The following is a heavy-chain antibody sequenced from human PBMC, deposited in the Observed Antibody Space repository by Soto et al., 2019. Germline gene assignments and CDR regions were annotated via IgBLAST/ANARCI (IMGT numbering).Heavy chain of an antibody. CDR1: GGSISSSSYY. CDR3: ASTNREAAAGTTEFDY. D-gene: IGHD6-13*01. Sequence: SETLSLTCTVSGGSISSSSYYWGGIRQPPGKGLEWIGSIYYSGSTNYNPSLKSRVTISVDTFKNQFSLKLSSVTAADTAVYYCASTNREAAAGTTEFDYWGQGTLVTVSS. CDR2: IYYSGST. V-gene: IGHV4-39*07. J-gene: IGHJ4*02.